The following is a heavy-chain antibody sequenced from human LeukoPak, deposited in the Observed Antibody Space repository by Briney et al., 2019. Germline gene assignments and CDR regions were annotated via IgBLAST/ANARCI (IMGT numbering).Heavy chain of an antibody. D-gene: IGHD4-17*01. Sequence: SETLSLTCTVSGGSISSSSYYWGWIRQPPGKGLEWIGSIYYSGSTYYNPSLKSRVTISVDTSKNQFSLKLSSVTAADTAVYYCARGGAPVGIWGQGTMVTVSS. CDR1: GGSISSSSYY. CDR3: ARGGAPVGI. V-gene: IGHV4-39*01. J-gene: IGHJ3*02. CDR2: IYYSGST.